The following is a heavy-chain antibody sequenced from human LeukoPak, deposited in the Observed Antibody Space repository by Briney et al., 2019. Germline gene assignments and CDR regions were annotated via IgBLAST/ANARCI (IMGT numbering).Heavy chain of an antibody. J-gene: IGHJ4*02. Sequence: GGSLRLSCAASGFTFSSYAMSWVRQAPGKGLEWVSAISSSSSYIYYADSVKGRFTISRDNAKNSLYLQMNSLRAEDTAVYYCARGDYGDYLWYFDYRGQGTLVTVSS. CDR3: ARGDYGDYLWYFDY. CDR2: ISSSSSYI. V-gene: IGHV3-21*01. CDR1: GFTFSSYA. D-gene: IGHD4-17*01.